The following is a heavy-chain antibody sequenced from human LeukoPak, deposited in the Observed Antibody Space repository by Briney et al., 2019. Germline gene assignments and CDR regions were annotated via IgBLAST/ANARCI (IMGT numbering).Heavy chain of an antibody. V-gene: IGHV1-69*04. D-gene: IGHD3-3*01. CDR2: IIPILGIA. J-gene: IGHJ4*02. CDR1: EGTFSSYA. Sequence: EASVKVSCKASEGTFSSYAISWVRQAPGQGLEWMGRIIPILGIANYAQKFQGRVTITADKSTSTAYMELSSLRSEDTAVYYCASRDFWSGYYAFDYWGQGTLVTVSS. CDR3: ASRDFWSGYYAFDY.